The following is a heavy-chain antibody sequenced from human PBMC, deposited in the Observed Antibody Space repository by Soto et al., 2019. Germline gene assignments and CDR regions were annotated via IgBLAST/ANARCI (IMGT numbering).Heavy chain of an antibody. Sequence: GGSLRLSCAASGFTFSSYAMSWVRQAPGKGLEWVSAISGSGGSTYYADSVKGRFTISRDNSKNTLYLQMNSLRAEDTAVYYCAKDHTYYHGSGSSDWGQGTLVTVSS. V-gene: IGHV3-23*01. D-gene: IGHD3-10*01. CDR2: ISGSGGST. J-gene: IGHJ4*02. CDR1: GFTFSSYA. CDR3: AKDHTYYHGSGSSD.